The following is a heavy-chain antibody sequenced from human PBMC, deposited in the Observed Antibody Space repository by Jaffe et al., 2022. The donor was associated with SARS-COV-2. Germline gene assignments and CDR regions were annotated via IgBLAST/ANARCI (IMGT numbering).Heavy chain of an antibody. V-gene: IGHV4-4*07. D-gene: IGHD4-17*01. CDR1: GGSISSYY. Sequence: QVQLQESGPGLVKPSETLSLTCTVSGGSISSYYWSWIRQPAGKGLEWIGRIYTSGSTNYNPSLKSRVTMSVDTSKNQFSLKLSSVTAADTAVYYCATSTFYGRYYYYGMDVWGQGTTVTVSS. CDR3: ATSTFYGRYYYYGMDV. CDR2: IYTSGST. J-gene: IGHJ6*02.